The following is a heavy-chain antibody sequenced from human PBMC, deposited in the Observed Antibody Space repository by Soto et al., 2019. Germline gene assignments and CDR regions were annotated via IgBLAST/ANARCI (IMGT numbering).Heavy chain of an antibody. Sequence: QITLKESGPTLVKPTQTLTLTCTFSGFSLSTSGVAVGWIRQPPGKALEWLALIYWDDDKRYSPSMKGRLTITXXTSKNQVVLIMTNMDPEDTATYYCAHRLTATAFDIWGQGTMVAVSS. V-gene: IGHV2-5*02. J-gene: IGHJ3*02. D-gene: IGHD2-21*02. CDR2: IYWDDDK. CDR1: GFSLSTSGVA. CDR3: AHRLTATAFDI.